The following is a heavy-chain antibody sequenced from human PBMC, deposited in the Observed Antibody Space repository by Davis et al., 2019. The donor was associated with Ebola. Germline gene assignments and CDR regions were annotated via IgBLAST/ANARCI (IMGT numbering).Heavy chain of an antibody. D-gene: IGHD6-13*01. CDR2: IYYSGST. CDR1: GGSISSYY. V-gene: IGHV4-59*01. J-gene: IGHJ5*02. Sequence: SETLSLTCTVSGGSISSYYWSWIPQPPGKGLEWIGYIYYSGSTNYNPSLKSRVTISVDTSKNQFSLKLSSVTAADTAVYYYARRVGSWGLWFDPWGQGTLVTVSS. CDR3: ARRVGSWGLWFDP.